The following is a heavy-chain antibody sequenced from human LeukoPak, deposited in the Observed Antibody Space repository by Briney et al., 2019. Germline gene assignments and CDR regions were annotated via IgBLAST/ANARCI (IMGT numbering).Heavy chain of an antibody. CDR2: ISGGGDVT. J-gene: IGHJ4*02. V-gene: IGHV3-23*01. D-gene: IGHD6-19*01. CDR1: NFAFSTYA. Sequence: GGSLRLSCAASNFAFSTYAMSWVRQAPGKGLEWVSTISGGGDVTYYADTVKGLFTISRDNSKNTLYLQMNSLRAEDTAVYYCAKDTSTISVSGTCFDYWGQGTLVTVSS. CDR3: AKDTSTISVSGTCFDY.